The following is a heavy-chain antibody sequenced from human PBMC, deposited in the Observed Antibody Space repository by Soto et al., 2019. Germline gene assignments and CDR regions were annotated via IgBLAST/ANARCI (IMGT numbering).Heavy chain of an antibody. V-gene: IGHV3-23*01. CDR2: ISGSGSST. Sequence: EVQRLESGGGLVQPGESLRLSCAASGFTFSSYAMSWVRQAPGKGLEWVSAISGSGSSTYYADPVKGRFTISRDNSKNTLYLQMNSLRAEDTAVYYCAKDEYCSSNNCYWGRGTGSNSFDPWGQGTLITVSS. J-gene: IGHJ5*02. D-gene: IGHD2-2*01. CDR3: AKDEYCSSNNCYWGRGTGSNSFDP. CDR1: GFTFSSYA.